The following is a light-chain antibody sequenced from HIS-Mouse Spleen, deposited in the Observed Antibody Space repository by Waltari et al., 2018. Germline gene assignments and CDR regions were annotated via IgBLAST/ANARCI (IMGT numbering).Light chain of an antibody. Sequence: DIQMTQSPSTLSASVGDRVTITCRASQSISSWLSWYQQKPGKAPKLLSYQASSLESGVPSRFSGIRSGTEFTLTISSLQPDDVATYYCQQYNSYSWTFGQGTKVEIK. V-gene: IGKV1-5*03. CDR2: QAS. CDR3: QQYNSYSWT. CDR1: QSISSW. J-gene: IGKJ1*01.